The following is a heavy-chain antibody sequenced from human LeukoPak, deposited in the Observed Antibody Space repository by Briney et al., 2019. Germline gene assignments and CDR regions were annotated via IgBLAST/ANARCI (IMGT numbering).Heavy chain of an antibody. Sequence: GRSLRPFFAASGSTFSAYGIHWVRQAPDKGLEWVALISYDGSNKYYADSVKGRFTISRDNSKNTLYLQMNSLRPEDTAVYYCARRTSLATFVPSGERTLVTVSS. CDR2: ISYDGSNK. D-gene: IGHD3-16*01. CDR3: ARRTSLATFVP. J-gene: IGHJ5*02. V-gene: IGHV3-30*03. CDR1: GSTFSAYG.